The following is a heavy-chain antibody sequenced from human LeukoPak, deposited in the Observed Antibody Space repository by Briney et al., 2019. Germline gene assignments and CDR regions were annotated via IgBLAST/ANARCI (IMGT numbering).Heavy chain of an antibody. J-gene: IGHJ4*02. CDR1: GGSITSHY. CDR3: ARQGGWGGAASLFEY. V-gene: IGHV4-59*08. CDR2: IYDTGNT. D-gene: IGHD1-26*01. Sequence: PSETLSLTCIVSGGSITSHYWSWIRQPPGKGLEWIGYIYDTGNTNYNPSLRSRVTISVGTSKEQFFLRLNSVAASDTAIFYCARQGGWGGAASLFEYWGQGTLVTVSS.